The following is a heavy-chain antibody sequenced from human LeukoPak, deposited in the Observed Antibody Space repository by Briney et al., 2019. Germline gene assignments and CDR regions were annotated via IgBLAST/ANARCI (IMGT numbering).Heavy chain of an antibody. Sequence: GGSLRLSCAASGFTFSSYWMSWVRQAPGKGLEWVANIKQDGSEKYYVDSVKGRFTISRDNAKNSLYLQMNSLRAEDTAVYYCARDGPSYYDFWSEFDYWGQGTLVTVSS. CDR1: GFTFSSYW. D-gene: IGHD3-3*01. CDR2: IKQDGSEK. V-gene: IGHV3-7*01. CDR3: ARDGPSYYDFWSEFDY. J-gene: IGHJ4*02.